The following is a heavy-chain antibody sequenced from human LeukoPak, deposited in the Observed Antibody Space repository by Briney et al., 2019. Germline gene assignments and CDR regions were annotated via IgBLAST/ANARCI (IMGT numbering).Heavy chain of an antibody. J-gene: IGHJ4*02. CDR2: ISSSGSEI. CDR3: ARDPPPRYYDSNC. Sequence: PGGSLRLSCAASGFTFSDYYMSWIRQAPGKGLEWVSYISSSGSEISYADSVKGRFTISRDNTKNSLYLQMNSLRAEDTAVYYCARDPPPRYYDSNCWGQGTLVTVSS. CDR1: GFTFSDYY. V-gene: IGHV3-11*01. D-gene: IGHD3-3*01.